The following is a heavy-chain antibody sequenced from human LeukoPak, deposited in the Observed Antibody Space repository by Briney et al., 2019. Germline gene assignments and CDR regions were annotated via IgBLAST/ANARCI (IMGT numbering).Heavy chain of an antibody. Sequence: PSETLSLTCAVSGGSISSGGYSWSWIRQPPGKGLEWIGYIYHSGSTYYNPSLKSRVTISVDRSKNQFSLKLSSVTAADPAVYYCARGNPTPDYWGQGTLVTVSS. CDR2: IYHSGST. J-gene: IGHJ4*02. CDR3: ARGNPTPDY. D-gene: IGHD4-11*01. V-gene: IGHV4-30-2*01. CDR1: GGSISSGGYS.